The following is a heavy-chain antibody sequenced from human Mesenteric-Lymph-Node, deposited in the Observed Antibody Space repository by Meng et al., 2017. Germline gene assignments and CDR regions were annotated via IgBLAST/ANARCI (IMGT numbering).Heavy chain of an antibody. CDR1: GFTFSSYG. V-gene: IGHV3-33*01. CDR3: ARDRGYSYGQHIDY. Sequence: GESLKISCAASGFTFSSYGMHWVRQAPGKGLEWVAVIWYDGSNKYYADSVKGRFTISRDNSKNTLYLQMNSLRAEDTAVYYCARDRGYSYGQHIDYWGQGTLVTVSS. CDR2: IWYDGSNK. J-gene: IGHJ4*02. D-gene: IGHD5-18*01.